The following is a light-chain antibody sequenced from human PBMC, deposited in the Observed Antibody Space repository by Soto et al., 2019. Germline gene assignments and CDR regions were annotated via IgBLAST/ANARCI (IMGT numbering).Light chain of an antibody. Sequence: QSALTQPPSVSGAPGQRVTISCTGSSSNIGAGYDAHWYQHVPGTAPKLLIYGNNNRPSGVPDRFSDSKSGTSASLAITGLQAEDEADYYCQSYDSSLSVWVFGGGTKLTVL. CDR1: SSNIGAGYD. V-gene: IGLV1-40*01. CDR2: GNN. J-gene: IGLJ3*02. CDR3: QSYDSSLSVWV.